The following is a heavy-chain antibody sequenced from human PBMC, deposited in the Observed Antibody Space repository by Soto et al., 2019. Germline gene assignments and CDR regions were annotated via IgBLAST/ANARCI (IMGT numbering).Heavy chain of an antibody. CDR2: IIPILGIA. V-gene: IGHV1-69*02. J-gene: IGHJ6*03. CDR1: GGTFSSYT. Sequence: SVKVSCKASGGTFSSYTISWVRQAPGQGLEWMGRIIPILGIANYAQKFQGRVTITADKSTSTAYMELSSLRSEDTAVYYCASSVAAPRPYYYYMDVWGKGTTVTVSS. D-gene: IGHD6-6*01. CDR3: ASSVAAPRPYYYYMDV.